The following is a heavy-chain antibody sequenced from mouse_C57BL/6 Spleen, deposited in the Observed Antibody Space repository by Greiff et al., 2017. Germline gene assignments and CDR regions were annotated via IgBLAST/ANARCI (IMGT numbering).Heavy chain of an antibody. Sequence: VQLQQSGPELVKPGASVKISCKASGYTFTDYYMNWVKQSHGKSLEWVGDINPNNGGTSYNQKFKGKATLTVDKSSSTAYMELRSLTSEDSAVYYCARSYGSSLYFDVWGTGTTVTVSS. CDR2: INPNNGGT. CDR1: GYTFTDYY. J-gene: IGHJ1*03. V-gene: IGHV1-26*01. D-gene: IGHD1-1*01. CDR3: ARSYGSSLYFDV.